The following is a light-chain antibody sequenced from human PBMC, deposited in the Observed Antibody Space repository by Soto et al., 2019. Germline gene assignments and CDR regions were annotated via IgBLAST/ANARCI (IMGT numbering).Light chain of an antibody. J-gene: IGKJ1*01. CDR2: GAS. Sequence: EIVLTQSPGTLSLSPGERATLSCRASQSVSSSYLAWYQQKPGQAPRLLIYGASSRATGIPDRFSGSGSGTDFTLTISSLQPEDFATYYCQQTYNTPWTFGQGTKVDIK. CDR1: QSVSSSY. V-gene: IGKV3-20*01. CDR3: QQTYNTPWT.